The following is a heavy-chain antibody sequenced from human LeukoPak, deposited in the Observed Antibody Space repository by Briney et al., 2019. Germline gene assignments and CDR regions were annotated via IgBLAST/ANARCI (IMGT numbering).Heavy chain of an antibody. CDR3: ASEATRGYSYGSPTDGFDL. Sequence: GGSLRLSCAASGFTFSSYSMNWVRQAPGKGLEWVSSISSSSSYIYYANSVKGRFTISRDNARKSLFLQMNSLRAEDTAVYYCASEATRGYSYGSPTDGFDLWGQGTMVTVSS. V-gene: IGHV3-21*01. CDR1: GFTFSSYS. D-gene: IGHD5-18*01. CDR2: ISSSSSYI. J-gene: IGHJ3*01.